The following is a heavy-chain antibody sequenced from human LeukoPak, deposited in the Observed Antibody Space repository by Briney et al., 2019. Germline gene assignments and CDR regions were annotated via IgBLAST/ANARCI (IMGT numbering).Heavy chain of an antibody. CDR1: GFTFSDFW. CDR3: AKDKPIFGVVTYFDY. J-gene: IGHJ4*02. Sequence: GGSLRLSCGTSGFTFSDFWMHWVRQAPGKGLVWVSRINSGGTVTNYADSVKGRLTISRDNAKTTLYLQMNSLRAEDTDVYYCAKDKPIFGVVTYFDYWGQGTLVTVSS. D-gene: IGHD3-3*01. V-gene: IGHV3-74*01. CDR2: INSGGTVT.